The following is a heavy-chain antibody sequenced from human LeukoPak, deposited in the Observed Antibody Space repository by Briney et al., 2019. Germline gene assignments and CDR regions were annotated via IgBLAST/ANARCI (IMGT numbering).Heavy chain of an antibody. CDR3: AKSPKTGFLFDY. CDR1: GFTVSSNY. CDR2: IYGGVNT. J-gene: IGHJ4*02. Sequence: GGSLRLSCAASGFTVSSNYMSWVRQAPGKGLEWVSVIYGGVNTVYADSVQGRFTISRDNSKNTLYLQMSSLRAEDTAVYYCAKSPKTGFLFDYWGKGTLVTVSS. D-gene: IGHD1-1*01. V-gene: IGHV3-66*01.